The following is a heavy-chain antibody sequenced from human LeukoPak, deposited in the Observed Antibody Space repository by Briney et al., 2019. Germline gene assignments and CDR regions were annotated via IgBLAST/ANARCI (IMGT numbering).Heavy chain of an antibody. V-gene: IGHV1-2*02. CDR3: ARAYSLAGYYYYGMDV. Sequence: ASVKVSCKASGYTFTGYYMHWVRQAPGQGLEWIGWINPSSGGTSYAQKFQGRVTMTRDTSISTAYMELSRLRSDDTAVYYCARAYSLAGYYYYGMDVWGQGTTVTVSS. J-gene: IGHJ6*02. D-gene: IGHD7-27*01. CDR2: INPSSGGT. CDR1: GYTFTGYY.